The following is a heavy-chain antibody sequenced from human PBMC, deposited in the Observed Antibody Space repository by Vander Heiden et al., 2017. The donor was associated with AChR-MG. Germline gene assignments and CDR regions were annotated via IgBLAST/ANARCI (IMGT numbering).Heavy chain of an antibody. V-gene: IGHV3-30-3*01. CDR3: ARDLTAYSYGDAFDI. J-gene: IGHJ3*02. D-gene: IGHD3-16*01. CDR2: ISDDGTHE. Sequence: QVQLVESGGGVVPPGRSLRLSCVASGFTFRNCAMHWVRQGPGLGLEWVAVISDDGTHEYYADSVKGRCSISRDNAKNTLYVQVNSLRADDTAVYYWARDLTAYSYGDAFDIWGQGTVGTVSS. CDR1: GFTFRNCA.